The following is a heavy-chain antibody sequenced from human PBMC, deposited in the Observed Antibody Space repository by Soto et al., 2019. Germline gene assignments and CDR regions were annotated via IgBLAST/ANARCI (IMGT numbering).Heavy chain of an antibody. V-gene: IGHV6-1*01. Sequence: SQTLSLTCAISGDSFSSDSAAWTWIRQSPSRGLEWLGRTYYRSKWYNDYAVSVKSRITIKPDTSKNSLYLQMNSLRAEDTAVYYCARSSWDDAFDIWGQGTMVTVSS. CDR2: TYYRSKWYN. CDR3: ARSSWDDAFDI. J-gene: IGHJ3*02. CDR1: GDSFSSDSAA. D-gene: IGHD6-13*01.